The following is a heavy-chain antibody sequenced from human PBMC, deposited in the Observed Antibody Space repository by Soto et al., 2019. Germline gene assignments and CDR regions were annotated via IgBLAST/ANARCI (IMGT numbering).Heavy chain of an antibody. D-gene: IGHD3-10*01. CDR2: INPILSMS. J-gene: IGHJ4*02. Sequence: QVQLVHSGAEVKKPGSSVRVSCKASGDTFSFYSINWVRQSPGLGLEWMGRINPILSMSNYAQRFQGRVTVTADNSTSTAYMELSILRSEDTAMYYCASSYGSGYRAFDYWGQGALVTVSS. CDR3: ASSYGSGYRAFDY. CDR1: GDTFSFYS. V-gene: IGHV1-69*02.